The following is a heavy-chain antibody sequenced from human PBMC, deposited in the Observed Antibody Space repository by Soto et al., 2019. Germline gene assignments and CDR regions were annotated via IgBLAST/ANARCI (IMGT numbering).Heavy chain of an antibody. Sequence: QVQLQQWGAGLLKTSETLSLTCAVYGGSFSGYYWSWIRQPPGKGLEWIGEINQSGNTKYNPSLKSRVTMSVDTSKKQFSLKLSSVTAADTAVYYCGSHGHVDYWGQGTLVTVSS. V-gene: IGHV4-34*01. CDR1: GGSFSGYY. CDR2: INQSGNT. J-gene: IGHJ4*02. CDR3: GSHGHVDY.